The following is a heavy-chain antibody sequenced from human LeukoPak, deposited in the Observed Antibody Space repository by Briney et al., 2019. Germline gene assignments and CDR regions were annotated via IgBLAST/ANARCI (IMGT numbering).Heavy chain of an antibody. V-gene: IGHV3-20*01. CDR2: INWSGDST. D-gene: IGHD6-13*01. CDR1: GFTFDDNG. CDR3: KRGNVAAATAILYFDY. J-gene: IGHJ4*02. Sequence: GGSLRLSCAASGFTFDDNGVSWVRQAPGTGLEWVSGINWSGDSTGYANSVKGRFAISRDNAKNSLYLQMNSLRAEDTALYHCKRGNVAAATAILYFDYWGQGTLVTVSS.